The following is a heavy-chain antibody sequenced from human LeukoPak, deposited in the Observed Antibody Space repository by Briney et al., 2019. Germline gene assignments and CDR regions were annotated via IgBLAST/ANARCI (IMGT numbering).Heavy chain of an antibody. CDR3: AKLAKYFYGSETYYFFEH. D-gene: IGHD3-10*01. V-gene: IGHV3-74*03. J-gene: IGHJ4*02. CDR1: GFTFSNSW. Sequence: GGSLRLSCAASGFTFSNSWMHWVRQAPGKGLVWVSRTDPNGITTYADSVKGRFTISRDDAKNSLYLQMNSLRVEDTAVYYCAKLAKYFYGSETYYFFEHWGQGTPVTASS. CDR2: TDPNGIT.